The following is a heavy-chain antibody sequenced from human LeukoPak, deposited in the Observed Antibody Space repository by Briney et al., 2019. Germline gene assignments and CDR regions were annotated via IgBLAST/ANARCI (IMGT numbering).Heavy chain of an antibody. J-gene: IGHJ4*02. CDR3: AREYCTNGVCPLGY. Sequence: GGSLRLSCAASGFTFSSYSMNWARQAPGKGLEWVSSISSSSSYIYYADSVKGRFTISRDNSKNTLYLQMNSLRAEDTAVYYCAREYCTNGVCPLGYWGQGTLVTVSS. D-gene: IGHD2-8*01. CDR2: ISSSSSYI. V-gene: IGHV3-21*01. CDR1: GFTFSSYS.